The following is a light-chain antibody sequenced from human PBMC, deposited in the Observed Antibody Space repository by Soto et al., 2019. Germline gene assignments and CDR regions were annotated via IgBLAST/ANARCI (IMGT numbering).Light chain of an antibody. Sequence: EIVLTQSPGTLSLSPGERATLSCRASQSVRSNYLAWYQQKLGQAPRLLIYDASSRATGIPDRFSGSGSGTDFTLTISRLEPEDFAVYYCQHYGDSRTFGQGTKVDIK. CDR2: DAS. J-gene: IGKJ1*01. CDR3: QHYGDSRT. V-gene: IGKV3-20*01. CDR1: QSVRSNY.